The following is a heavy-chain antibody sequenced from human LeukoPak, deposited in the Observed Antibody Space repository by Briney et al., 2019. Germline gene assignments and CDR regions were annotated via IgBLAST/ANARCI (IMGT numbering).Heavy chain of an antibody. CDR2: IRSKANSYAT. J-gene: IGHJ5*02. D-gene: IGHD3-10*01. CDR1: GFTFSDYY. CDR3: TSLGHFNMVRGVISWFDP. Sequence: GGSLRLSCAASGFTFSDYYMSWIRQASGKGLEWVGRIRSKANSYATAYAASVKGRFTISRDDSKNTAYLQMNSLKTEDTAVYYCTSLGHFNMVRGVISWFDPWGQGTLVTVSS. V-gene: IGHV3-73*01.